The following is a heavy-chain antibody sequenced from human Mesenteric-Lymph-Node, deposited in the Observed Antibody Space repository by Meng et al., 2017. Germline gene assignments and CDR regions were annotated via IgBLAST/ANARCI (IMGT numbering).Heavy chain of an antibody. CDR3: ARAAAGTFYYYYGMDV. D-gene: IGHD6-13*01. Sequence: ASVKVSCKASGYTFTSYYMHWVRQAPGQGLEWMGWINPNSGGTNYAQKFQGRVTMTRDTSISTAYMELSRLRSDDTAVYYCARAAAGTFYYYYGMDVWGQGTTVTVSS. J-gene: IGHJ6*02. CDR2: INPNSGGT. V-gene: IGHV1-2*02. CDR1: GYTFTSYY.